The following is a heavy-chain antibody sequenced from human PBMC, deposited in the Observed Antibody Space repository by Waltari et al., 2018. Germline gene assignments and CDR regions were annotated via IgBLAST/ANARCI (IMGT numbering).Heavy chain of an antibody. CDR1: GYTFITYH. D-gene: IGHD3-9*01. Sequence: QVQLLQSGAEVKKPGASVKVSCKTSGYTFITYHIHWVRQATGQGLEWMGWMNPYTGETDYAQKFHGRVTMTRTTSINTAYMELSSLTSEDTAVYYCARGNFDILTGATYYYYYGLDVWGQGTTVTVSS. V-gene: IGHV1-8*01. CDR2: MNPYTGET. J-gene: IGHJ6*02. CDR3: ARGNFDILTGATYYYYYGLDV.